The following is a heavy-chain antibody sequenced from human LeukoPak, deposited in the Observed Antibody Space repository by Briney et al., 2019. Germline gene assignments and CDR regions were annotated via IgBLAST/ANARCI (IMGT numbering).Heavy chain of an antibody. D-gene: IGHD3-22*01. J-gene: IGHJ4*02. V-gene: IGHV1-2*02. CDR3: ARSYQAYYYDSSGYYYGY. CDR2: INPNSGGT. CDR1: GYTFTGYY. Sequence: ASVTVSCKASGYTFTGYYMHWVRQAPGQGLEWMGWINPNSGGTNYVQKFQGRVTMTRDTSISTAYMELSRLRADDTAVYYCARSYQAYYYDSSGYYYGYWGQGTLVTVSS.